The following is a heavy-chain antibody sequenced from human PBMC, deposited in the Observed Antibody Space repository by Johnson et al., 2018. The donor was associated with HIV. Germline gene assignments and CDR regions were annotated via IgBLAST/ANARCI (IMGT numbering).Heavy chain of an antibody. CDR2: IKQDGSEK. J-gene: IGHJ3*02. D-gene: IGHD3-9*01. CDR1: GFTFSSYW. CDR3: ARRDRSYDILTGYYQGDAFDI. V-gene: IGHV3-7*02. Sequence: VQVVESGGGLVQPGGSLRLSCAASGFTFSSYWMSWVRQAPGKGLEWVANIKQDGSEKYYVDSVKGRFTISRDNAKNSLYLQMNSLRAEDTAVYYCARRDRSYDILTGYYQGDAFDIWGQGTMVTVSS.